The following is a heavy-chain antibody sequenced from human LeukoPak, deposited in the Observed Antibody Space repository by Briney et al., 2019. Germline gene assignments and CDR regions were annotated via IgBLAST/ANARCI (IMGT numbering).Heavy chain of an antibody. CDR3: AKAVDSSGYAPYFDY. V-gene: IGHV3-9*01. CDR1: GFTFDDYA. J-gene: IGHJ4*02. Sequence: GGPLRLSCAASGFTFDDYAMHWVRQAPGKGLEWVSGISWNSGSIGYADSVKGRFTISRDNAKNSLYLQMNSLRAEDTALYYCAKAVDSSGYAPYFDYWGQGTLVTVSS. D-gene: IGHD3-22*01. CDR2: ISWNSGSI.